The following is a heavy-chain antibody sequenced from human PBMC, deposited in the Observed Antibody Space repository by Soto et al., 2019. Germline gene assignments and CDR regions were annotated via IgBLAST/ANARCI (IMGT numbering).Heavy chain of an antibody. CDR2: ISSNGGST. CDR1: GFTFSSYA. J-gene: IGHJ3*02. CDR3: VKGVKGSTLIPYYYDSSGYYYDAFNI. V-gene: IGHV3-64D*06. D-gene: IGHD3-22*01. Sequence: EVQLVESEGGLVQPGGSLRLSCSASGFTFSSYAMHWVRQAPGKGLEYVSVISSNGGSTYHADSVKGRFTISRDNYKNTRHLQMSSLRAEDTAVYDCVKGVKGSTLIPYYYDSSGYYYDAFNIWGQGTKVTVSS.